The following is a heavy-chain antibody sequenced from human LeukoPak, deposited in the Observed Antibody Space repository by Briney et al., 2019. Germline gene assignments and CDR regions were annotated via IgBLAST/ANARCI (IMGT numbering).Heavy chain of an antibody. V-gene: IGHV1-69*05. CDR3: ARCDSSGYLDY. CDR2: IIPIFGTA. CDR1: GGTFSSYA. D-gene: IGHD3-22*01. Sequence: ASVKVSCKASGGTFSSYAISWVRQAPGQGLEWMGGIIPIFGTANYAQKFQGRVTITTDESTSTAYMELSSLRSDDTAVYYCARCDSSGYLDYWGQGTLVTVSS. J-gene: IGHJ4*02.